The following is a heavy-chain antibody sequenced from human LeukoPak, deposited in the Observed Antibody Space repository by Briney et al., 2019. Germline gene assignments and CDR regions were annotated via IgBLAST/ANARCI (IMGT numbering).Heavy chain of an antibody. Sequence: SETLSLTCTVSGGSISSYYWSWIRQPAGKGLEWIGRIYTSGSTNYNPSLKSRVTMSVDTSKNQFSLKLSSVTAADTAVYYCAREDCSSTSCYYYYYYYMDVWGKGTTVIVSS. CDR1: GGSISSYY. CDR3: AREDCSSTSCYYYYYYYMDV. CDR2: IYTSGST. V-gene: IGHV4-4*07. D-gene: IGHD2-2*01. J-gene: IGHJ6*03.